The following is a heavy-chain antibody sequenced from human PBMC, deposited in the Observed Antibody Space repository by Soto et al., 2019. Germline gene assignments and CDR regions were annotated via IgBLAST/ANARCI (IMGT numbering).Heavy chain of an antibody. Sequence: QAQLVESGGGVVQPGRSLRLSCAASGFTFSGYGMHWVRQAPGKGLEWVAVISFDGSKNHYADSVKGRFTISRDNSKNTLDLQMNSLRAEDTAVYYCAKDCVGIHGDYFYYGMDVWGQGTTVTVSS. CDR2: ISFDGSKN. D-gene: IGHD4-17*01. CDR3: AKDCVGIHGDYFYYGMDV. V-gene: IGHV3-30*18. CDR1: GFTFSGYG. J-gene: IGHJ6*02.